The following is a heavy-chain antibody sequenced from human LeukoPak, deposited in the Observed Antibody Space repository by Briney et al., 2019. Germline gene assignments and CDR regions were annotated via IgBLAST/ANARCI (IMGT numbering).Heavy chain of an antibody. V-gene: IGHV1-69*04. CDR2: IIPILGRA. D-gene: IGHD5-18*01. CDR1: GGTFSSYA. CDR3: ARDHRFGAASRGYSYGYFDY. Sequence: SVKVSCKASGGTFSSYAISWVRQAPGQGLEWMGRIIPILGRANYAQKFQGRVTITADKSTSTAYMELSSLRSEDTAVYYCARDHRFGAASRGYSYGYFDYWGQGTLVTVSS. J-gene: IGHJ4*02.